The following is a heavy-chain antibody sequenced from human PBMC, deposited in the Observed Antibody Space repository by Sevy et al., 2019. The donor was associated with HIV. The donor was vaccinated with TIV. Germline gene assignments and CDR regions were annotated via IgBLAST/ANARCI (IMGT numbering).Heavy chain of an antibody. Sequence: ASVKVSCKASGYTFTGYYMHWVRQAPGQGLEWMGWINPNSGGTNYAQKFQGRVTMTRDTSFSTAYMERSRLRSDDTAVYYCARARERVLMGYAIKVHHFDYWGQGTLVTVSS. CDR3: ARARERVLMGYAIKVHHFDY. D-gene: IGHD2-8*01. V-gene: IGHV1-2*02. CDR2: INPNSGGT. J-gene: IGHJ4*02. CDR1: GYTFTGYY.